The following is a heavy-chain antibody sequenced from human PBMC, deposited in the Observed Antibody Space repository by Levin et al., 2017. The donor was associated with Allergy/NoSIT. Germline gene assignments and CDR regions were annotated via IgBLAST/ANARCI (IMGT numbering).Heavy chain of an antibody. Sequence: PGGSLRLSCAASKFTFSTYWMNWVRQPPGKGLEWLANINEDGSEKYYVDSVQGRFTISRDNAKNSLYLHMNSLRAEDTAVYYCTRSFDYWGQGTLVTVSS. V-gene: IGHV3-7*01. CDR2: INEDGSEK. CDR3: TRSFDY. CDR1: KFTFSTYW. J-gene: IGHJ4*02.